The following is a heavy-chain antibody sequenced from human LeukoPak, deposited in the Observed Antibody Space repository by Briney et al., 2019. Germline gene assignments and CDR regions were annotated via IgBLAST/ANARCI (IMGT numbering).Heavy chain of an antibody. CDR3: ARHVLTIRSWFGP. Sequence: SETLSLTCTVSGGSISSYYWSWIRQPPGKGLEWLGYIYYSGSTNYNPSLKSRVTISVDTSKNQFSLKLSSVTAADTAVYYCARHVLTIRSWFGPWGQGTLVTVSS. CDR1: GGSISSYY. CDR2: IYYSGST. J-gene: IGHJ5*02. D-gene: IGHD3-3*01. V-gene: IGHV4-59*08.